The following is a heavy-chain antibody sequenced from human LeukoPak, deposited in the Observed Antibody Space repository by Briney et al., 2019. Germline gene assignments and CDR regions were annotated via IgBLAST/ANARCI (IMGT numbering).Heavy chain of an antibody. Sequence: ASVKVSCKTSGYTFTSYDINWVRQASGQGLEWMGWMNPNSGNTGFAQNFQGRVTITRDTSISTAYMELSSRRSEDTAVYFCARGASRSFDYWGQGTLVTVSS. CDR3: ARGASRSFDY. CDR2: MNPNSGNT. V-gene: IGHV1-8*03. J-gene: IGHJ4*02. CDR1: GYTFTSYD.